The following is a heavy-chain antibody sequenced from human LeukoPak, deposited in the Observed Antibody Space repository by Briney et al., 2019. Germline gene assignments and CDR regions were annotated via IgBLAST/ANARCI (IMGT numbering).Heavy chain of an antibody. CDR1: GFTFSSYA. CDR3: AKEVVAARHRYFDY. D-gene: IGHD2-15*01. Sequence: GSLRLSCAASGFTFSSYAMSGVRQAPGKGLEGVAVIWYDGSNKYYADSVKGRFTISRDNSKNTLYLQMNSLRAEDTAVYYCAKEVVAARHRYFDYWGQGTLVTVSS. J-gene: IGHJ4*02. V-gene: IGHV3-33*06. CDR2: IWYDGSNK.